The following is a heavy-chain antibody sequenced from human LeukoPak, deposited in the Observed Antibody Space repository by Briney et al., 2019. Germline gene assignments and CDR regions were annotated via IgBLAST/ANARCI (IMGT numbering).Heavy chain of an antibody. D-gene: IGHD1-1*01. Sequence: GGSLRLSCAASGFTFSSYTMHWVRQIPGERPEWVSSISGDTTYIYYADSIKGRFTISRNNTNTSLFLQMNSLRAEDTATYFCARRGTDASFSFFDVWGQGTMVTVSS. CDR1: GFTFSSYT. J-gene: IGHJ3*01. V-gene: IGHV3-21*01. CDR3: ARRGTDASFSFFDV. CDR2: ISGDTTYI.